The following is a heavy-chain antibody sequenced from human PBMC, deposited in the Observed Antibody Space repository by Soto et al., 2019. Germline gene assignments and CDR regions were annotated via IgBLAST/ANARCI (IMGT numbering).Heavy chain of an antibody. CDR1: GYSFTSYW. V-gene: IGHV5-51*01. J-gene: IGHJ4*02. CDR3: ARVRLHYYDSSGTYYDFDY. D-gene: IGHD3-22*01. CDR2: IYPGDSDT. Sequence: ESLKISCKGSGYSFTSYWIGWVRQMPGKGLEWMGIIYPGDSDTRYSPSFQGQVTISADKSISTAYLQWSSLKASDTAMYYCARVRLHYYDSSGTYYDFDYWGQGTLVTVSS.